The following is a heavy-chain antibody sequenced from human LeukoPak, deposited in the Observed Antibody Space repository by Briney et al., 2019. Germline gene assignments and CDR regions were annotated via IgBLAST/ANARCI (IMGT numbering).Heavy chain of an antibody. CDR2: TSWNSGSI. Sequence: PGRSLRLSCAASGFTFDDYAMHWVRQAPGKGLEWVSGTSWNSGSIGYADSVKGRFTISRDNAKNSLYLQMNSLRAEDTALYYCAKDIAYYYDSSGYPDYWGQGTLVTVSS. J-gene: IGHJ4*02. V-gene: IGHV3-9*01. CDR1: GFTFDDYA. CDR3: AKDIAYYYDSSGYPDY. D-gene: IGHD3-22*01.